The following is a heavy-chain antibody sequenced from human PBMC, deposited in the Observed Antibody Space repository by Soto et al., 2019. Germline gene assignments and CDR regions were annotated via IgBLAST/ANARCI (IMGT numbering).Heavy chain of an antibody. J-gene: IGHJ6*02. D-gene: IGHD3-10*01. CDR1: GGSFSGYY. V-gene: IGHV4-34*01. Sequence: SETLSLTCAVYGGSFSGYYWSWIRQPPGKGLEWIGEINHSGSTNYNPSLMCRVTISVDTSKNQFSLKLSSVTAADTAVYYCASLAHLYGSGSYLRGYYYGMDVWGQGTTVTVSS. CDR2: INHSGST. CDR3: ASLAHLYGSGSYLRGYYYGMDV.